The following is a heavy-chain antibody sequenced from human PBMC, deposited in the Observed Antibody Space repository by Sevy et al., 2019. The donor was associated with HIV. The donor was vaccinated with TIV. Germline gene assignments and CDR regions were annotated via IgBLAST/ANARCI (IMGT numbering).Heavy chain of an antibody. CDR1: GFTIDDYA. D-gene: IGHD6-13*01. Sequence: GGSLRLSCAASGFTIDDYAMHWVRQAPGKGLEWVSGISWNSGSIGYADSVKGRFTISRDNAKNSLYLQMNSLRAEDTALYYCAKDIAPGIAAAGANYFDYWGQGTLVTVSS. CDR2: ISWNSGSI. J-gene: IGHJ4*02. CDR3: AKDIAPGIAAAGANYFDY. V-gene: IGHV3-9*01.